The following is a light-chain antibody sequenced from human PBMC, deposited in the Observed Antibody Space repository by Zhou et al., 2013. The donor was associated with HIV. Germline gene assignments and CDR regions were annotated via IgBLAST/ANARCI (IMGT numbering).Light chain of an antibody. Sequence: QSALTQPPSASGSPGQSVAISCTGTNSDIGDYDSVSWYQHHPGNPPKLIIHEVSKRPSGVPDRFSGSKSGNTASLTVSGLQAEDEADYYCSSYSGSNNXAFGTGTKVTV. CDR1: NSDIGDYDS. CDR2: EVS. CDR3: SSYSGSNNXA. V-gene: IGLV2-8*01. J-gene: IGLJ1*01.